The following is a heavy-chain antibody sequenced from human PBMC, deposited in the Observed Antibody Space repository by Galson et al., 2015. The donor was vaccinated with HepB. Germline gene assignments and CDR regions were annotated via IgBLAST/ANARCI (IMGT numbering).Heavy chain of an antibody. CDR2: INHSGST. V-gene: IGHV4-34*01. D-gene: IGHD3-10*01. CDR1: GGSFSGHY. Sequence: ETLSLTCAVYGGSFSGHYWSWIRQPPGKGLEWIGEINHSGSTNYNPSLKSRVTISVDTSKNQFSLKLSSVTAADTAVYYCARDRRVTMVRGYSYYYYYYMDVWGKGTTVTVSS. CDR3: ARDRRVTMVRGYSYYYYYYMDV. J-gene: IGHJ6*03.